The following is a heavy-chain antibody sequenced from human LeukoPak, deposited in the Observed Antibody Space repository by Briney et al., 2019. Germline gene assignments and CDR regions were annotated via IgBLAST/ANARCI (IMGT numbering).Heavy chain of an antibody. CDR1: GDSISSFY. J-gene: IGHJ6*02. CDR2: IYISGSP. Sequence: PSETLSLTCTVSGDSISSFYWSWVRQPAGKGLEWIGRIYISGSPNFNPSLKSRVTMSVDTSKNQFSLRLSSVTAADTAVYYCARDSRYDSSGYYYGDYYYYGMDVWGQGTTVTVSS. D-gene: IGHD3-22*01. V-gene: IGHV4-4*07. CDR3: ARDSRYDSSGYYYGDYYYYGMDV.